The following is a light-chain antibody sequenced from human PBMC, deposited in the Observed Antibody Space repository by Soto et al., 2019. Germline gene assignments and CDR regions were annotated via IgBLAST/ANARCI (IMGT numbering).Light chain of an antibody. J-gene: IGLJ3*02. CDR1: SSDVGSYNL. CDR3: CSYAGSSILV. Sequence: QPVLTQPASVSGSPGQSITISCTGTSSDVGSYNLVSWYQQLPGKAPKLIIYEVNERPSGISNRFSGSKSGNTASLTISGLQAEDEADYYCCSYAGSSILVFSGGTKLTVL. V-gene: IGLV2-23*02. CDR2: EVN.